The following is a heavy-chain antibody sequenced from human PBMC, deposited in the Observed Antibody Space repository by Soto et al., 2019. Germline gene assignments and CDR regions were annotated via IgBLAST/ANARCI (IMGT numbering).Heavy chain of an antibody. CDR3: ARDRAGSSHFDAFDI. Sequence: GGSLRLSCAASGFTFSSYSMNWVRQAPGKGLEWVSSISSSSSYIYYADSVKGRFTISRDNAKNSLYLQMNSLGAEDTAVYYCARDRAGSSHFDAFDIWGQGTMVTVSS. CDR1: GFTFSSYS. CDR2: ISSSSSYI. V-gene: IGHV3-21*01. J-gene: IGHJ3*02. D-gene: IGHD2-15*01.